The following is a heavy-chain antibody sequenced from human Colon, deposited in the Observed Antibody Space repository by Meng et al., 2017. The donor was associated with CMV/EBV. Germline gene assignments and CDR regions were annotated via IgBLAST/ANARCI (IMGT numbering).Heavy chain of an antibody. CDR3: AGSYWNGELVY. D-gene: IGHD1-26*01. V-gene: IGHV3-74*01. CDR1: GFTFSHYW. Sequence: GEFRKISGEASGFTFSHYWMHWVRQAPGKGLEWVSRINTDGRTTDYADSVKGRFTISRDDGRSTLYLQMNNLRAEDTAVYFCAGSYWNGELVYWGQGALVTVSS. CDR2: INTDGRTT. J-gene: IGHJ4*02.